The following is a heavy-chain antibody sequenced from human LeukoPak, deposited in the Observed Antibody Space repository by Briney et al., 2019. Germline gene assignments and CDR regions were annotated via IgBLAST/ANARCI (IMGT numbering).Heavy chain of an antibody. J-gene: IGHJ4*02. CDR1: GESFSGYF. V-gene: IGHV4-34*01. CDR2: INHCGYT. Sequence: SETLSLTCAVYGESFSGYFWSWIRQPPGKGLEWIGEINHCGYTNYNPSLKSRVNISVDTSKNQFSLKLSSVTAADTAVYYCARPANDGYNTYSWAFDSWGQGTLVTVSS. CDR3: ARPANDGYNTYSWAFDS. D-gene: IGHD5-12*01.